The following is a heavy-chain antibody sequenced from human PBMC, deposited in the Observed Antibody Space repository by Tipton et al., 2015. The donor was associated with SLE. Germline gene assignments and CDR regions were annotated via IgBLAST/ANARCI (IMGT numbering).Heavy chain of an antibody. D-gene: IGHD6-19*01. J-gene: IGHJ4*02. V-gene: IGHV5-51*01. CDR2: IYPGDSDT. CDR1: GYRFTSHW. Sequence: QLVQSGAEVKEPGESLKISCKGSGYRFTSHWIAWVRQMPGKGLEWMGIIYPGDSDTRYSPSFQGQVTISVAKSSTTAYLQWSSLQASDTAMYYCARHATEVAGGDYWGQGTLVTVSS. CDR3: ARHATEVAGGDY.